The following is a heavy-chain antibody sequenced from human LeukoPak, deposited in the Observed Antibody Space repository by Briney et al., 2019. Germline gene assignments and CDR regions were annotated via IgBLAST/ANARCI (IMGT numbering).Heavy chain of an antibody. CDR1: GYTFTSYD. D-gene: IGHD1-7*01. Sequence: ASVKVSCKASGYTFTSYDINWVRQATGQGLEWMGWMNPNSGNTGYAQKFQGRVTITRNTSISTANMELSSLRSEDTAVYYCARVDNWNYEDYWGQGTLVTVSS. V-gene: IGHV1-8*03. J-gene: IGHJ4*02. CDR2: MNPNSGNT. CDR3: ARVDNWNYEDY.